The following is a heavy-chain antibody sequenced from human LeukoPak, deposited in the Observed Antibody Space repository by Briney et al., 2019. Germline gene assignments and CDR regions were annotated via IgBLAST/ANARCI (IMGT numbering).Heavy chain of an antibody. CDR2: ITWDSGIT. CDR3: ARDWHSGSYYGGYFDY. CDR1: GFTFDDHD. V-gene: IGHV3-9*01. D-gene: IGHD1-26*01. J-gene: IGHJ4*02. Sequence: GGSLRLSCAASGFTFDDHDMHWVRQAPGKGLEWVSGITWDSGITAYADSVKGRFTISRDNAKNSLYLQMNSLRAEDTAVYYCARDWHSGSYYGGYFDYWAQGTLVTVSS.